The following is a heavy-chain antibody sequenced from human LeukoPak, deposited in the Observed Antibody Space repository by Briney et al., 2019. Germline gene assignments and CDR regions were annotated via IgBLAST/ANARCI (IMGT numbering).Heavy chain of an antibody. CDR2: ISAYNGNT. J-gene: IGHJ3*02. D-gene: IGHD6-6*01. Sequence: ASVKVSCKASGYTFTSYGISWVRQAPGQGLEWMGWISAYNGNTSYAQKLQGRVTMTTDTSTSTAYVELRSLRSDDTAVYYCARGYSIVHAFDIWGQGTMVTVSS. CDR1: GYTFTSYG. V-gene: IGHV1-18*01. CDR3: ARGYSIVHAFDI.